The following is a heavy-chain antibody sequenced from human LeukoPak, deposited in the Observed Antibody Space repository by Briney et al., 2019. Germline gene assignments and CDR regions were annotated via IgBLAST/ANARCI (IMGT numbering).Heavy chain of an antibody. J-gene: IGHJ4*02. D-gene: IGHD3-10*01. Sequence: PSETLSLTCTVSGGSISSYYWSWIRQPPGKGLEWIGYIYHSGSTYYNPSLKSRVTISVDRSKNQFSLKLSSVTAADTAVYYCARETYEGTGDYWGQGTLVTVSS. V-gene: IGHV4-59*12. CDR1: GGSISSYY. CDR3: ARETYEGTGDY. CDR2: IYHSGST.